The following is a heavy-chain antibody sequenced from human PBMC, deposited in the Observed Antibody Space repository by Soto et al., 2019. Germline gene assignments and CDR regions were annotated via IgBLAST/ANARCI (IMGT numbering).Heavy chain of an antibody. Sequence: SETLSLTCTVSRGSISSSSYYRGWFRQPPGQGLEWIGSIYYSGSTYYNPSLKSRVTISVDTSKNQFSLKLSSVTAADTAVYYCARGFPTVVTVDYWGQGTLVTVSS. J-gene: IGHJ4*02. V-gene: IGHV4-39*01. D-gene: IGHD4-17*01. CDR2: IYYSGST. CDR1: RGSISSSSYY. CDR3: ARGFPTVVTVDY.